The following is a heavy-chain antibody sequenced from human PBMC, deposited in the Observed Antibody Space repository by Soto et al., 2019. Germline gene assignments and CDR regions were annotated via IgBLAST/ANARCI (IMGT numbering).Heavy chain of an antibody. CDR3: AKALEGTYYYDSANDY. J-gene: IGHJ4*02. CDR2: ISGSGGST. D-gene: IGHD3-22*01. Sequence: HPGGSLRLSCAASGFTFSSYAMSWVRQAPGKGLEWVSAISGSGGSTYYADSVKGRFTISRDNSKNTLYLQMNSLRAEDTAVYYCAKALEGTYYYDSANDYWGQGTLVTVSS. CDR1: GFTFSSYA. V-gene: IGHV3-23*01.